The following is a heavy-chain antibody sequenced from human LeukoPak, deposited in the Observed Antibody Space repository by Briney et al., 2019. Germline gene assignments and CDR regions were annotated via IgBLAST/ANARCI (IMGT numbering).Heavy chain of an antibody. CDR3: ARGDSGYDSLDY. CDR2: IYTSGST. V-gene: IGHV4-4*07. CDR1: GGSISSYY. Sequence: SETLSLTCTVSGGSISSYYWGWIRQPAGKGLEWIGRIYTSGSTNYNSSLKSRVIMSVDTSKNQFSLKLSSVTAADTAVYYCARGDSGYDSLDYWGQGTLVTVSS. D-gene: IGHD5-12*01. J-gene: IGHJ4*02.